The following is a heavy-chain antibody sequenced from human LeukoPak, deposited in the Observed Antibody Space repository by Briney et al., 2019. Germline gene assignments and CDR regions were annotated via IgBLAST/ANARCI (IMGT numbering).Heavy chain of an antibody. V-gene: IGHV1-2*06. CDR2: INPNSGGT. D-gene: IGHD3-22*01. J-gene: IGHJ4*02. CDR3: ARVGYYESSGYYEY. Sequence: ASVKVSCKASGYTLTDYYMHWVRQAPGQELEWMGRINPNSGGTNYAQKFQGRVTMTRDTSISTVYMELSRLRSDDTAVYYCARVGYYESSGYYEYWGQGTLVTVSS. CDR1: GYTLTDYY.